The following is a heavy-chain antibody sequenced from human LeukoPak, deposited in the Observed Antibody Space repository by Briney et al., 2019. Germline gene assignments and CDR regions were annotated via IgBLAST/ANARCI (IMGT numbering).Heavy chain of an antibody. V-gene: IGHV4-34*01. J-gene: IGHJ5*02. D-gene: IGHD3-10*01. Sequence: PSETLSLTCTVSGGSISSYYWSWIRQPPGKGLEWIGEINHSGSTNYNPSLKSRVTISVDTSKNQFSLKLSSVTAADTAVYYCARRSNLPYSLYYYGSGSPSNWFDPWGQGTLVTVSS. CDR2: INHSGST. CDR3: ARRSNLPYSLYYYGSGSPSNWFDP. CDR1: GGSISSYY.